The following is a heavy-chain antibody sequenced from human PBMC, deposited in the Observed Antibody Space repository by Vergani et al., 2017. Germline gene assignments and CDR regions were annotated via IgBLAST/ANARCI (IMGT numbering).Heavy chain of an antibody. V-gene: IGHV3-66*01. CDR3: ARDWGYCSSTSCYYYYYMDV. CDR2: IYSGGST. D-gene: IGHD2-2*01. Sequence: EVQLVESGGGLVQPGGSLRLSCAASGFTVSSNYMSWVRQAPGKGLEWVSVIYSGGSTYYADSVKGRFTISRDNSKNTLYLQMNSLRAEDTAVYYCARDWGYCSSTSCYYYYYMDVWGKGTTVTVSS. CDR1: GFTVSSNY. J-gene: IGHJ6*03.